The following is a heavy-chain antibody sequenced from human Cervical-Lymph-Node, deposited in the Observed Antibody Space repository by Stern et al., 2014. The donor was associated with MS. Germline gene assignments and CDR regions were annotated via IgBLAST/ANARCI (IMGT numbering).Heavy chain of an antibody. CDR2: IWYDGSHE. Sequence: VQLVESGGGVVQPGRSLRLSCAASGFTFSRYGMHWVRQPPGKGLEGVAVIWYDGSHEFYAESVQGRFSISRDDSENKLYLQMNSLRAEDTALYFCARDIHQQLANFYYSGVDVWGQGTTVTVSS. CDR1: GFTFSRYG. J-gene: IGHJ6*02. V-gene: IGHV3-33*01. D-gene: IGHD1-1*01. CDR3: ARDIHQQLANFYYSGVDV.